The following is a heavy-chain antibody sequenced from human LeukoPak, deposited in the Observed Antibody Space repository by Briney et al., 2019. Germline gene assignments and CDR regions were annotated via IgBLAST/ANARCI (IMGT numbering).Heavy chain of an antibody. D-gene: IGHD1-14*01. V-gene: IGHV3-7*01. J-gene: IGHJ5*01. Sequence: GGSLRLSCAASGFTLSTYWRTWVRQAPEMGLEWVASISQDGGGTYYGDSVKGRFTISRDNAKNSLYLQMNSLRADDTAVYYCARVRPEHADSWGQGTLVSVSS. CDR2: ISQDGGGT. CDR3: ARVRPEHADS. CDR1: GFTLSTYW.